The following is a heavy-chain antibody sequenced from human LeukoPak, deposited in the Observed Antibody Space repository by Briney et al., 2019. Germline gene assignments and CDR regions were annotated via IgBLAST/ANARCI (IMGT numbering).Heavy chain of an antibody. CDR2: VFYTGST. J-gene: IGHJ4*02. Sequence: QPSETLSLTCTVSGGSISSYYWSWIRQPPGKGLEWIGYVFYTGSTNYNPSLKSRVTISVDTSKNQFSLKLRFVTAADTAVYYCAKDSGPRFDYWGQGTLVTVSS. V-gene: IGHV4-59*01. CDR3: AKDSGPRFDY. CDR1: GGSISSYY. D-gene: IGHD6-19*01.